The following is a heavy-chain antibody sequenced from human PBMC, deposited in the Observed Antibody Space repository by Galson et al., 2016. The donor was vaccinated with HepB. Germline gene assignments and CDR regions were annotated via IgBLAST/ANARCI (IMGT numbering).Heavy chain of an antibody. CDR2: IRYGGST. V-gene: IGHV4-31*03. CDR1: GDSVRSGGYY. CDR3: ARANADYSNALDI. Sequence: LTCTVSGDSVRSGGYYWNWVRQHPGKGLEWIGFIRYGGSTYSNPSLQSRLSISRDASQNHFSLKLTSVTAADTAIYYCARANADYSNALDIWGQGTMVTVSA. D-gene: IGHD6-13*01. J-gene: IGHJ3*02.